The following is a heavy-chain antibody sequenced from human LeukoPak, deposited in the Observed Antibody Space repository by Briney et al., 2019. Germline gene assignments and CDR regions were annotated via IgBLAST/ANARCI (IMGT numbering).Heavy chain of an antibody. D-gene: IGHD3-16*02. CDR3: ALMITFGGVFVGDY. CDR1: GGTFSSYA. J-gene: IGHJ4*02. V-gene: IGHV1-69*01. Sequence: SVKVSCKASGGTFSSYAISWVRQAPGQGLEWMGGTIPNFGTANYAQKFQGRVTITADESTGTAYMELNSLRSEDKAVYYCALMITFGGVFVGDYWGQGTLVTVSS. CDR2: TIPNFGTA.